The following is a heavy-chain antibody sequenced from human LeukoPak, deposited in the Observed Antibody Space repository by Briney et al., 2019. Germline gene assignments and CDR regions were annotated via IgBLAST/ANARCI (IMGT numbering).Heavy chain of an antibody. D-gene: IGHD2-2*01. Sequence: PGRSLRLSCAASGFTFSSYGMHWVRQAPGKGLEWVAVISNDGSDEYYADSVKGRFTISRDNSKNTLDLQMNSLRVEDTAVYYCAKDRDIVVVPEALGYWGPGTLVTVSS. CDR3: AKDRDIVVVPEALGY. CDR1: GFTFSSYG. CDR2: ISNDGSDE. J-gene: IGHJ4*02. V-gene: IGHV3-30*18.